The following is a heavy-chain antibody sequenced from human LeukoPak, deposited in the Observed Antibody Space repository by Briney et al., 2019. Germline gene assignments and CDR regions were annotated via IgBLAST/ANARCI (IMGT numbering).Heavy chain of an antibody. CDR1: GYTLTGYY. CDR2: INPNSGVT. D-gene: IGHD2-15*01. V-gene: IGHV1-2*02. CDR3: ARGTMRSPETFDI. Sequence: GASMKVSCKASGYTLTGYYIHWVRQAPGQGLEWMGWINPNSGVTNYAQKFQGRVAMTRDTSISTAYMDLSRLRSDDTAVYYCARGTMRSPETFDIWGQGTMVTVSS. J-gene: IGHJ3*02.